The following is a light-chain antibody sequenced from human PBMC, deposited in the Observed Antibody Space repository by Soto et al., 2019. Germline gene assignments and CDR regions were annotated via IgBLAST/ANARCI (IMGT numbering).Light chain of an antibody. Sequence: QSALTQPASVSGSPGQSITISCTGTSSDVGGYNYVSWYQQHPGKAPKLMIYEVSNRPSGVSNRFSGSKSGNTASLTISGLQAEDEADYYCSSYTSSSTPYVFGPGTKVHVL. V-gene: IGLV2-14*01. CDR2: EVS. J-gene: IGLJ1*01. CDR3: SSYTSSSTPYV. CDR1: SSDVGGYNY.